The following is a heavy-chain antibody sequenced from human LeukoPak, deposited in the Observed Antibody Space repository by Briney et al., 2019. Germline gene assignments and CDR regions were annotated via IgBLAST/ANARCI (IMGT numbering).Heavy chain of an antibody. J-gene: IGHJ4*02. D-gene: IGHD4-23*01. CDR3: ARDYGGSSPFDY. Sequence: GGSLRLSCAASGFTFSSYVMSWVRQAPGKGLEWVSVISGRGGSTHYVDSVKGRFTISRDNDKNSLYLQMNRLRAEDTAVYYCARDYGGSSPFDYWGQGTLVTVSS. CDR2: ISGRGGST. V-gene: IGHV3-23*01. CDR1: GFTFSSYV.